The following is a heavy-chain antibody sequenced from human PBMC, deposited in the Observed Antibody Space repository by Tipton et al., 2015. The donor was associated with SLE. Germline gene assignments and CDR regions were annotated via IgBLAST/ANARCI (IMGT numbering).Heavy chain of an antibody. CDR2: IYTSGST. CDR1: GGSISSYY. J-gene: IGHJ4*02. D-gene: IGHD2-15*01. Sequence: TLSLTCTVSGGSISSYYWSWIRQPPGKGLEWIGYIYTSGSTNYNPSLKSRVTISVDTSKNQFSLKVSSVTAADTAVYYCASCSGGSCYSYWGQGTLVTVSS. CDR3: ASCSGGSCYSY. V-gene: IGHV4-4*08.